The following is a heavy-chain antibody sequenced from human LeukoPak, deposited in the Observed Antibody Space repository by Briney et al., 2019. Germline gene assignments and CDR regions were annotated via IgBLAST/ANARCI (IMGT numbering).Heavy chain of an antibody. J-gene: IGHJ4*02. CDR3: GRDGVRVRGPYGDYRY. Sequence: ASVKVSCKASRYTFTSYGISWVRQAPGQGLEWMGWISAYNGNTNYAQKFQGRVTMTRDTSTSTAYMELRSLRYDDTAVYYCGRDGVRVRGPYGDYRYWGQGTLVTVSS. D-gene: IGHD4-17*01. CDR2: ISAYNGNT. V-gene: IGHV1-18*01. CDR1: RYTFTSYG.